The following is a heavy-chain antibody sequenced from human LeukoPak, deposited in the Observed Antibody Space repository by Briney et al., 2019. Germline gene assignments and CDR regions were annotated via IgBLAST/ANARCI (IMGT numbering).Heavy chain of an antibody. Sequence: GGSLRLSCAASGFTFSSYAMSWVRQAPGKRLEWVSAISGSGGSTYYADSVKGRFTISRDNSKNTLYLQMNSLRAEDTAVYYCAKDRSGSYGDYPSDYWGQGTLVTVSS. CDR1: GFTFSSYA. V-gene: IGHV3-23*01. J-gene: IGHJ4*02. CDR2: ISGSGGST. D-gene: IGHD4-17*01. CDR3: AKDRSGSYGDYPSDY.